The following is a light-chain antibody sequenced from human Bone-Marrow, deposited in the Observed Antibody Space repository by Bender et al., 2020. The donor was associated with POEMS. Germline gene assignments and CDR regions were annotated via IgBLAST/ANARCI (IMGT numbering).Light chain of an antibody. J-gene: IGLJ1*01. Sequence: QSALTQPASASGSPGQSVTISCTGTSSDVGGYNYVSWFRQYPGQAPTFMIYEVNKRSSGVPDRFSGSKSGNTASLTVSGLQAEDEADYYCHSYAGSNTYVFGTGTKVTVL. CDR3: HSYAGSNTYV. V-gene: IGLV2-8*01. CDR2: EVN. CDR1: SSDVGGYNY.